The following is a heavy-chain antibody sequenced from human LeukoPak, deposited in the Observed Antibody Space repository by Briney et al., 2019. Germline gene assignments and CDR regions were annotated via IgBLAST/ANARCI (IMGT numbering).Heavy chain of an antibody. D-gene: IGHD6-13*01. Sequence: GGSLRLSCAASGLTFRNYGMHWVRQAPGKGLEWVAVIWYDGSHKYYVDSVKGRFTISRDNFKNTLYLQMNSLKAEDTAVYYCAKDGTNSSSWRYFEQWGQGTLVIVSS. CDR3: AKDGTNSSSWRYFEQ. V-gene: IGHV3-33*03. CDR1: GLTFRNYG. J-gene: IGHJ4*02. CDR2: IWYDGSHK.